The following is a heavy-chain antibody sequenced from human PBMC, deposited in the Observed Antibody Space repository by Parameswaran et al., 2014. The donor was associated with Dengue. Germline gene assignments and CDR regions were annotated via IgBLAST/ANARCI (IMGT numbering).Heavy chain of an antibody. CDR3: ARDHTIGYYYYGMDV. CDR1: GFTFSSYS. D-gene: IGHD3-3*01. V-gene: IGHV3-21*01. Sequence: GESLKISCAASGFTFSSYSMNWVRQAPGKGLEWVSSISSSSSYIYYADSVKGRFTISRDNAKNSLYLQMNSLRAEDTAVYYCARDHTIGYYYYGMDVWAKGPRSPSP. J-gene: IGHJ6*02. CDR2: ISSSSSYI.